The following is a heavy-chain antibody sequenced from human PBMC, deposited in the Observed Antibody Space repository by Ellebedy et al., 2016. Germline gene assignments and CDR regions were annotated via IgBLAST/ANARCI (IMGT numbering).Heavy chain of an antibody. CDR2: IYPGDSRT. Sequence: GGSLRLXCKGSGFSFSTNWIGWVRQMPGQGLEWMGIIYPGDSRTKYSPSFQGQVAISADKSISTAYLQWSSLKASDTAIYFCARMVAGRMGTAFDIWGQGTMVTVSS. D-gene: IGHD6-19*01. V-gene: IGHV5-51*01. J-gene: IGHJ3*02. CDR3: ARMVAGRMGTAFDI. CDR1: GFSFSTNW.